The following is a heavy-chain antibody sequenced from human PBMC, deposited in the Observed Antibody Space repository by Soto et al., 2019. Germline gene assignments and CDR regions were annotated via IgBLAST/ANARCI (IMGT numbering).Heavy chain of an antibody. CDR3: ARERTAIAARRFDP. V-gene: IGHV3-21*01. D-gene: IGHD6-6*01. Sequence: GGSLRLSCAASGFTFSSYSMNWVRQAPGKGLEWVSSISSSSSYIYYADSVKGRFTISRDNAKNSLYLQMNSLRAEDTAVYYCARERTAIAARRFDPWGQGTLVTVSS. CDR1: GFTFSSYS. J-gene: IGHJ5*02. CDR2: ISSSSSYI.